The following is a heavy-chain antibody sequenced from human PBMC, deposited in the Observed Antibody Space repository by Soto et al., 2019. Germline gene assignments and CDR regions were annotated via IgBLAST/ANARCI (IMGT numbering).Heavy chain of an antibody. CDR2: IKGSHAGGTT. J-gene: IGHJ4*02. Sequence: EVQLVESGGGLVEPGGSIRLSCVASGFTFTKAYMTWVRQAPGRGLEWVGRIKGSHAGGTTDYATSVKGRFNISRDDAKHTLYPQMTSLKPEDTSVYSCATEGGYPGSNLDGAYWGQGTLVTVSS. V-gene: IGHV3-15*01. CDR3: ATEGGYPGSNLDGAY. CDR1: GFTFTKAY. D-gene: IGHD1-26*01.